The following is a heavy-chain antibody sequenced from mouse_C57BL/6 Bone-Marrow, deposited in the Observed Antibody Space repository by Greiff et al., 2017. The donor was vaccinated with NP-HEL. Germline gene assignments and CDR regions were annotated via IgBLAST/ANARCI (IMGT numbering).Heavy chain of an antibody. Sequence: EVKLMESGGGLVKPGGSLKLSCAASGFTFSSYAMSWVRQTPEKRLEWVATISDGGSYTYYPDNVKGRFTISRDNAKNNLYLQMSHLKSEDTAMYYCASYYYGSSYEAMDYWGQGTSVTVSS. CDR1: GFTFSSYA. J-gene: IGHJ4*01. CDR2: ISDGGSYT. CDR3: ASYYYGSSYEAMDY. V-gene: IGHV5-4*03. D-gene: IGHD1-1*01.